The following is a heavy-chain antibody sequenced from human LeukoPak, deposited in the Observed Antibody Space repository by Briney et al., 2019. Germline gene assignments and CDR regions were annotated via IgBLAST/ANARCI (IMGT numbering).Heavy chain of an antibody. CDR3: AREGPYSYGPGDAFDI. J-gene: IGHJ3*02. V-gene: IGHV3-21*01. D-gene: IGHD5-18*01. CDR2: ISSSSSYI. Sequence: GGSLRLSCAASGFTFSSYSINWVRQAPGKGLEWVSSISSSSSYIYYADSVKGRFTISRDNAKNSLYLQMNSLRAEDTAVYYCAREGPYSYGPGDAFDIWGQGTMVTVSS. CDR1: GFTFSSYS.